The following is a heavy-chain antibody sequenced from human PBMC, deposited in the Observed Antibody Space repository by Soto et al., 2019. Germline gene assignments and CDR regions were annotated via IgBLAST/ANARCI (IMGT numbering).Heavy chain of an antibody. Sequence: GGSLRLSCAASGFTFSCYSMNWVRQAPGKGLEWVSSISSSSSYIYYADSVKGRFTISRDNAKNSLYLQMNSLRAEDTAVYYCAGDPPRITGTTVVGNDNWGQGTLVTVSS. CDR3: AGDPPRITGTTVVGNDN. J-gene: IGHJ4*02. CDR1: GFTFSCYS. CDR2: ISSSSSYI. D-gene: IGHD1-7*01. V-gene: IGHV3-21*01.